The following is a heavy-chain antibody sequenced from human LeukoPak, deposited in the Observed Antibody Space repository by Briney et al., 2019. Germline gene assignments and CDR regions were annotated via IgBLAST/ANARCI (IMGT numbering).Heavy chain of an antibody. V-gene: IGHV1-69*13. J-gene: IGHJ5*02. CDR1: GGTFRSFA. Sequence: GASVKVSCKAYGGTFRSFAIGWMRQAPGQGLEWIGGIIPIVGTGDYAQKFQGRITITADESTSTAYMEMRSLRSDDTAVYYCARDNSVGDNAWWFDPWGQGTLVTVSS. CDR3: ARDNSVGDNAWWFDP. D-gene: IGHD1-26*01. CDR2: IIPIVGTG.